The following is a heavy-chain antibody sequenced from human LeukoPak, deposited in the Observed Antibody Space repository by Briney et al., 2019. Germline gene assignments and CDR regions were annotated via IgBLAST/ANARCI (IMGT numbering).Heavy chain of an antibody. CDR1: GFSLSSYA. D-gene: IGHD3-10*01. CDR2: TSSSDDGK. CDR3: AKVAGSGFFVFYYMDV. Sequence: GGSLRLSCTVSGFSLSSYAMSWVRRAPGKGLEWVSATSSSDDGKYYADSVRGRFTISRDNSKNTLYLQMNSLRAEDTAAYYCAKVAGSGFFVFYYMDVWGKGTTVTVSS. J-gene: IGHJ6*03. V-gene: IGHV3-23*01.